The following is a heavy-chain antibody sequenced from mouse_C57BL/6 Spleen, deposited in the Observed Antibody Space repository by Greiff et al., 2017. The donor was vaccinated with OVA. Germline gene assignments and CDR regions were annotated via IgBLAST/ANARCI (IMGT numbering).Heavy chain of an antibody. J-gene: IGHJ2*01. CDR2: ISSGGSYT. CDR3: ARHGGTAQATWDY. CDR1: GFTFSSYG. Sequence: EVKLMESGGDLVKPGGSLKLSCAASGFTFSSYGMSWVRQTPDKRLEWVATISSGGSYTYYPDSVKGRFTISRDNAKNTLYLQMSSLKSEDTAMYYCARHGGTAQATWDYWGQGTTLTVSS. D-gene: IGHD3-2*02. V-gene: IGHV5-6*01.